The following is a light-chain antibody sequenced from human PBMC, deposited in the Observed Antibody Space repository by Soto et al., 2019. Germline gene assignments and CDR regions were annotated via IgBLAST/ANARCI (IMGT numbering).Light chain of an antibody. CDR1: QGTSSY. CDR2: ATS. Sequence: DIQLTQSPSFLSASVGDRVTITCRASQGTSSYLDWYQQKPGKAPNLLIYATSTLQSGVPSRFSGSGSWTEFTLTISNLQPEDFASYYCQQLYSYRLTFGGGTKVEIK. V-gene: IGKV1-9*01. CDR3: QQLYSYRLT. J-gene: IGKJ4*01.